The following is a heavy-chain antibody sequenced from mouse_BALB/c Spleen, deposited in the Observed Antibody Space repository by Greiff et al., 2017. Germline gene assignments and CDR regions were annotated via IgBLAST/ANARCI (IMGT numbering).Heavy chain of an antibody. CDR1: GYTFTSYW. Sequence: QVQLQQPGAELVKPGASVKLSCKASGYTFTSYWMHWVKQRPGQGLEWIGEINPSNGRTNYNEKFKSKATLTVDKSSSTAYMQLSSLTSEDSAVYYCARSGDGYPDYWGQGTTLTVSS. CDR3: ARSGDGYPDY. J-gene: IGHJ2*01. V-gene: IGHV1S81*02. CDR2: INPSNGRT. D-gene: IGHD2-3*01.